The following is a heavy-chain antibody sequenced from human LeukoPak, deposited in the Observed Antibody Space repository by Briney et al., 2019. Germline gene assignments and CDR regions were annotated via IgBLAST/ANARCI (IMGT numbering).Heavy chain of an antibody. D-gene: IGHD6-13*01. V-gene: IGHV3-23*01. Sequence: GGSLRLSCAASGFTFSSYAMSWVRQAPGKGLEWVSAISGSGGSTYYADSVKGRFTISRDNSKNTLYLQMNSLRAEDTAVYYCAKGQYSSSWVHWHFDLWGRGTLVTVSS. CDR2: ISGSGGST. CDR3: AKGQYSSSWVHWHFDL. CDR1: GFTFSSYA. J-gene: IGHJ2*01.